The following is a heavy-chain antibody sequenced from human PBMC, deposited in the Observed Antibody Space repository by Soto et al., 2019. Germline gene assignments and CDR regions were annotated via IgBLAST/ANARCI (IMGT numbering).Heavy chain of an antibody. Sequence: GVSLRVSWTASGCTFGDYGRSWFSQATGKGLEWVGFIRSKAYGGTTEYAASVKGRFTISRDDSKNTLYLQMNSLKTEDTAVYYCTTFLTDYGEGITRCPWGQGTLVTVSS. CDR1: GCTFGDYG. D-gene: IGHD4-17*01. V-gene: IGHV3-49*03. CDR3: TTFLTDYGEGITRCP. CDR2: IRSKAYGGTT. J-gene: IGHJ5*02.